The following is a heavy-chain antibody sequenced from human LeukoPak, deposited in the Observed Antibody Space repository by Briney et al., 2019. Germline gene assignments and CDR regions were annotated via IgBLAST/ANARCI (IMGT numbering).Heavy chain of an antibody. CDR3: ARDGLPGYYYDSSGSPGY. Sequence: PGRSLRLSCTASGFTFGDYAMHWVRQAPGKGLEWVAVISYDGSNKYYADSVKGRFTISRDNSKNTLYLQMNSLRAEDTAVYYCARDGLPGYYYDSSGSPGYWGQGTLVTVSS. CDR2: ISYDGSNK. J-gene: IGHJ4*02. V-gene: IGHV3-30-3*01. CDR1: GFTFGDYA. D-gene: IGHD3-22*01.